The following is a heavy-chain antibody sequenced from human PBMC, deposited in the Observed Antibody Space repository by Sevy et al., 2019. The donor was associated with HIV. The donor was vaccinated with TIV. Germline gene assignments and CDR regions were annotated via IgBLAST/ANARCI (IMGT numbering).Heavy chain of an antibody. D-gene: IGHD2-2*01. J-gene: IGHJ5*02. CDR1: GFAFNTFG. V-gene: IGHV3-33*01. CDR2: ISFDENIE. CDR3: ARDRYCSTSRCYNWIDP. Sequence: GGSLRLSCAASGFAFNTFGMHWVRRAPGKGLEWVAFISFDENIEYYADSVKGRFTISRDNSKNMLYLQMYSLRAEDTAMYYCARDRYCSTSRCYNWIDPWGQGTLVTVSS.